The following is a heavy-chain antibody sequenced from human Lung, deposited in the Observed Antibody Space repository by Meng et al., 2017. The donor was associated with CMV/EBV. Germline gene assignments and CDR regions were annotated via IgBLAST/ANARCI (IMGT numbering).Heavy chain of an antibody. V-gene: IGHV4-4*02. D-gene: IGHD3-22*01. CDR1: GASRSSSNW. CDR2: IDHVERA. J-gene: IGHJ4*02. CDR3: VRNGFYSLDL. Sequence: LTCAVSGASRSSSNWWSWVRQPPGKGLEWIGQIDHVERAAYNPSLKSRGTISVDKSKNELSLKLTSVTAADTAVYYCVRNGFYSLDLWGQGTLVTVSS.